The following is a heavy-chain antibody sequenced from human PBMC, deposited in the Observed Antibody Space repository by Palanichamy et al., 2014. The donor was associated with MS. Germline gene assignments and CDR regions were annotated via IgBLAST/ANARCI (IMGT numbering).Heavy chain of an antibody. D-gene: IGHD3-22*01. CDR3: ARDGDWDDYDRPNEYFQH. CDR2: ISSSSSTK. CDR1: GFTFSSHS. Sequence: EVQLVESGGGLVQPGGSLRLSCAASGFTFSSHSLNWVRQAPGRGLEWISYISSSSSTKYYADSVLGRFTISRDNAKNSLYPQMSSLRHEDTAVYYCARDGDWDDYDRPNEYFQHWGQGTLVTVSS. J-gene: IGHJ1*01. V-gene: IGHV3-48*02.